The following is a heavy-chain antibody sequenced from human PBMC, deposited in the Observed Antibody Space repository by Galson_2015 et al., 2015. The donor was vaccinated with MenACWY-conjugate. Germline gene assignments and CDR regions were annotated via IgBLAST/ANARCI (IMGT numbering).Heavy chain of an antibody. D-gene: IGHD2-15*01. Sequence: QSGAEVKKPGESLQLSCKGSGYSFTSYWIGWVRQMPGKGLEWMGIIYPGDSDTRYSPSFQGQVTISAGKSISTAYLQWSSLKASDTAMYYCARRGPCSGGSCRTNYYFDYWGQGTLVTVSS. CDR3: ARRGPCSGGSCRTNYYFDY. V-gene: IGHV5-51*03. J-gene: IGHJ4*02. CDR1: GYSFTSYW. CDR2: IYPGDSDT.